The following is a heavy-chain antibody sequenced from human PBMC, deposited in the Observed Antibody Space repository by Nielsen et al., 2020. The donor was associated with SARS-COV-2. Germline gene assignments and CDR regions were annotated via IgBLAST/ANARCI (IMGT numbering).Heavy chain of an antibody. CDR3: AREITGTSPYFDY. V-gene: IGHV1-2*04. J-gene: IGHJ4*02. Sequence: ASVKVSCKASGYTFTGYYMHWVRQAPGQGLEWMGWINPNSGGTNYAQKFQGWVTMTRDTSISTAYMELSRLRSDDTAVYYCAREITGTSPYFDYWGQGTLVTVSS. D-gene: IGHD1-7*01. CDR1: GYTFTGYY. CDR2: INPNSGGT.